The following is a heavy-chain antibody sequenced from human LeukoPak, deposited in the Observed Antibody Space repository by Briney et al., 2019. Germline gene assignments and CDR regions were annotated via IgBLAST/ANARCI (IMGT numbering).Heavy chain of an antibody. CDR1: GFTFSSYS. Sequence: GGSLRLSCAASGFTFSSYSMNWVRQAPGKGLEWVSAISGSGGSTYYADSVKGRFTISRDNSKNTLYLQMNSLRAEDTAVYYCAKAHITMIVVAALDYWGQGTLVTVSS. CDR2: ISGSGGST. V-gene: IGHV3-23*01. D-gene: IGHD3-22*01. J-gene: IGHJ4*02. CDR3: AKAHITMIVVAALDY.